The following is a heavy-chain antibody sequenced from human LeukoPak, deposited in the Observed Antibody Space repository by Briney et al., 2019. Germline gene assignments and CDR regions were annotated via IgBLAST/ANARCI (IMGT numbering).Heavy chain of an antibody. CDR2: IYYSGST. D-gene: IGHD6-13*01. Sequence: SETLSLTCTVSGGSISSGGYYWSWIRQHPGKGLEWIGYIYYSGSTYYNPSLKSRVTISVDTSKIQFSLKLSSVTAADTAVYYCARGGIATFFYYWGQGTLVTVSS. CDR3: ARGGIATFFYY. CDR1: GGSISSGGYY. V-gene: IGHV4-31*03. J-gene: IGHJ4*02.